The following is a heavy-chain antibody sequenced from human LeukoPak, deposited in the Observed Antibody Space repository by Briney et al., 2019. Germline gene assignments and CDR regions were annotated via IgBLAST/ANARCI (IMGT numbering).Heavy chain of an antibody. CDR1: GFTFSSYS. D-gene: IGHD6-13*01. CDR2: ISSSSSTI. CDR3: ARSSSSSWAEFYYYYHGMDV. J-gene: IGHJ6*02. Sequence: GGSLRLSCAASGFTFSSYSMNWVRHAPGKGLEWVSYISSSSSTIYYADSVKGRFTISRDNAKNSLYLQMNSLRAEDTAVYYCARSSSSSWAEFYYYYHGMDVWGQGTTVTVSS. V-gene: IGHV3-48*01.